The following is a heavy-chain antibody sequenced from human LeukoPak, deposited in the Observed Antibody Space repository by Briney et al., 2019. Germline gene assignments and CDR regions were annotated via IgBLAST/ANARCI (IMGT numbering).Heavy chain of an antibody. Sequence: ASVKVSCKASGYTFTSYGISWVRQAPGQGLEWMGWISAYNGNTNYAQKFQGRVTITADESTSTAYMELSSLRSEDTAVYYCARGVPAAELDGGAFDIWGQGTMVTVSS. J-gene: IGHJ3*02. CDR1: GYTFTSYG. CDR2: ISAYNGNT. V-gene: IGHV1-18*01. CDR3: ARGVPAAELDGGAFDI. D-gene: IGHD2-2*01.